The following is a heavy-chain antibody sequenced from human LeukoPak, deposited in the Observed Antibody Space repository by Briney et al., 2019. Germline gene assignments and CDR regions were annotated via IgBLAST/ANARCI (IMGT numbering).Heavy chain of an antibody. V-gene: IGHV3-13*01. J-gene: IGHJ3*02. CDR1: GFTFSSYN. CDR2: VSTAGDT. CDR3: ARRGDSRGYYDAFDI. D-gene: IGHD3-22*01. Sequence: PGGSLRLSCTASGFTFSSYNMHWVRQPTGKGLEWVSAVSTAGDTYYPGSVKGRFTISRENAKNSLYLQMNSLRAGDTAVYYCARRGDSRGYYDAFDIWGQGTMVTVSS.